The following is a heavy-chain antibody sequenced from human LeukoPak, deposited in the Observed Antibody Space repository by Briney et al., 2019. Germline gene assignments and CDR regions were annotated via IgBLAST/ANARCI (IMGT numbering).Heavy chain of an antibody. CDR2: IYYSGST. CDR1: GGSISSGGYY. J-gene: IGHJ4*02. V-gene: IGHV4-31*03. D-gene: IGHD6-19*01. Sequence: SRTLSLTCTVSGGSISSGGYYWSWIRQHPGKGLEWIGYIYYSGSTYYNPSLKSRVTISVDTSKNQFSLKLSSVTAADTAVYYCAREDSSGWFDYWGQGTLVTVSS. CDR3: AREDSSGWFDY.